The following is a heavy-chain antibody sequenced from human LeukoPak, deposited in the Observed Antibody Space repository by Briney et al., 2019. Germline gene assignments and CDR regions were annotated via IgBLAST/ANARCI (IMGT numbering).Heavy chain of an antibody. V-gene: IGHV3-23*01. CDR2: GCGGST. D-gene: IGHD3-22*01. Sequence: GCGGSTYSAPSVEGRFTISRENSKKRLYVQKNRLRDEETAVYYCAKGATYYYDSSGYYLDYWGQGTLVTVSS. J-gene: IGHJ4*02. CDR3: AKGATYYYDSSGYYLDY.